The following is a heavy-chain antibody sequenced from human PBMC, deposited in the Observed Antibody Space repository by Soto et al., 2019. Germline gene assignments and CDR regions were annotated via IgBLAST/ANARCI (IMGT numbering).Heavy chain of an antibody. CDR3: TTEYSSSSYRYYGMDV. J-gene: IGHJ6*02. V-gene: IGHV3-15*01. CDR2: IKSKTDGGTT. D-gene: IGHD6-13*01. Sequence: EVQLVESGGGLVKPGGSLRLSCAASGFTFSNAWMSWVRQAPGKGLEWVGRIKSKTDGGTTDYAAPVKGRFTISRDDSKNTLYLQMNSLITEDTAVYYCTTEYSSSSYRYYGMDVWGQGTTVTVSS. CDR1: GFTFSNAW.